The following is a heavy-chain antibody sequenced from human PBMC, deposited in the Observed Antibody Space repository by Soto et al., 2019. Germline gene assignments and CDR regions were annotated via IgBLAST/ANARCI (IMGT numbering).Heavy chain of an antibody. D-gene: IGHD2-2*01. CDR1: GCSFINYA. Sequence: PGGSQRLSCAACGCSFINYAMSCVLQAPGKGLEWVSAISGSGGSTYYADSVKGRFTISRDNSKNTLYLQTNSLRAEDTAVYFCAKTTVRSSFSYFYNWGQGTLVTVSS. CDR3: AKTTVRSSFSYFYN. CDR2: ISGSGGST. V-gene: IGHV3-23*01. J-gene: IGHJ4*02.